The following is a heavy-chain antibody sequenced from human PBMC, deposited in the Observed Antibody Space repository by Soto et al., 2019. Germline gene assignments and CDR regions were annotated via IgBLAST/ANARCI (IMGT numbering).Heavy chain of an antibody. Sequence: VQLLESGGDLVQQGGSLRLSCVASGFILNNYAMSWVRQAPGKGLEWVSTIGGTDGDSDGVPWYEDSVKGRFNISRDNSANTLFLHMDNLRAEHSDLYYCVKRGRNWGSFDFWGQGTTVVVSS. V-gene: IGHV3-23*01. CDR2: IGGTDGDSDGVP. CDR3: VKRGRNWGSFDF. J-gene: IGHJ3*01. CDR1: GFILNNYA. D-gene: IGHD7-27*01.